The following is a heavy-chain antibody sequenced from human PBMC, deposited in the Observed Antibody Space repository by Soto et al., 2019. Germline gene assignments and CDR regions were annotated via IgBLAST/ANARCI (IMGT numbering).Heavy chain of an antibody. D-gene: IGHD5-12*01. J-gene: IGHJ4*02. CDR2: IYNSGSP. CDR3: VRHLRGSDFRGSWGFDF. Sequence: QVQLQESGPGLVKPWETLSLTCTVSGGSMTNYHWSWIRQPPGKGLEWIGYIYNSGSPSYNPSLKSRVTLCPDTSKIQFSLRLRSVTAADTSVYYCVRHLRGSDFRGSWGFDFWGQGTLVTVSS. V-gene: IGHV4-59*08. CDR1: GGSMTNYH.